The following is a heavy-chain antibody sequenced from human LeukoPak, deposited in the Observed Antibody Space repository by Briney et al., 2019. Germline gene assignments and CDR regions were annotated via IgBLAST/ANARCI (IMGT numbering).Heavy chain of an antibody. CDR3: ATVTYYYDSSGPKDDY. CDR1: GVSISTSAYY. V-gene: IGHV4-39*01. Sequence: PSETLSLTCIVSGVSISTSAYYWGWIRQPPGEGLQWIGSIYYSGNIYYNSSLKSRVTISVDTSTSQFSLRLSSVTAADTAVYYCATVTYYYDSSGPKDDYWGQGTLVTVSS. J-gene: IGHJ4*02. CDR2: IYYSGNI. D-gene: IGHD3-22*01.